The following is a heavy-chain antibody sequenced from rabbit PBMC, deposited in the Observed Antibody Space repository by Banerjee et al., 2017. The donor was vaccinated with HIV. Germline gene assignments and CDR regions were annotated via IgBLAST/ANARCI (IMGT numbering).Heavy chain of an antibody. J-gene: IGHJ4*01. CDR3: ARDGSNEDYTYGYAGYPM. CDR1: GFSFSSSYY. CDR2: IYAGSSGST. V-gene: IGHV1S40*01. Sequence: QSLEESGGDLVKPGASLTLTCTASGFSFSSSYYMCWVRQAPGKGLEWIACIYAGSSGSTYYASWAKGRFTISKTSSTTVTLQMTILTAADTATYFCARDGSNEDYTYGYAGYPMWGQGTLV. D-gene: IGHD6-1*01.